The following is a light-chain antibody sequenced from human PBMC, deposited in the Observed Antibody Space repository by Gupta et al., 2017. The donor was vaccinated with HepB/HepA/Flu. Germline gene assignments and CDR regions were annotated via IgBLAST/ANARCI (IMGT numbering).Light chain of an antibody. CDR2: DVS. Sequence: QSALTQPASVSGSPGQSITISCTGTSSDVGGYNYVSWYQQHPGKAPKLMIYDVSKRPSGVSNRFSGSKSGNTASLTISGLQAEDEADYYCSSDTSSSRYVFGTGTKVTVL. V-gene: IGLV2-14*01. CDR1: SSDVGGYNY. CDR3: SSDTSSSRYV. J-gene: IGLJ1*01.